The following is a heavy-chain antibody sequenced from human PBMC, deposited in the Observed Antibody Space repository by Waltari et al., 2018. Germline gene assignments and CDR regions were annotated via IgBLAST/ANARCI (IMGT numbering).Heavy chain of an antibody. CDR2: IYYCGRT. D-gene: IGHD3-22*01. CDR3: ARSTGPYYDSSGYHY. Sequence: QLQLQESGPGLVKPSETLSLTCTVSGGSISSSSYYWGWIRQPPGKGLEWIGSIYYCGRTYYNPSLKSRVTISVDTSKNQFSLKLSSVTAADTAVYYCARSTGPYYDSSGYHYWGQGTLVTVSS. J-gene: IGHJ4*02. CDR1: GGSISSSSYY. V-gene: IGHV4-39*07.